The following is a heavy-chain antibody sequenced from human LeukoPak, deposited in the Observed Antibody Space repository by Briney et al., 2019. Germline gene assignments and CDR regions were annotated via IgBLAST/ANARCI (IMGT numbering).Heavy chain of an antibody. CDR2: IYYSGST. CDR1: GGSISSYY. J-gene: IGHJ3*02. D-gene: IGHD2-2*02. Sequence: SETLSLICTVSGGSISSYYWSWIRQPPGKGLEWIGYIYYSGSTNYNPSLKSRVTISVDTSKNQFSLKLSSVTAADTAVYYCARWEGCSSTSCYMNAFDIWGQGTMVTVSS. V-gene: IGHV4-59*08. CDR3: ARWEGCSSTSCYMNAFDI.